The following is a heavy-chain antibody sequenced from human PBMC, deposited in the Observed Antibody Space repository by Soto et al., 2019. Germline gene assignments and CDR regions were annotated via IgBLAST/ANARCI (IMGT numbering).Heavy chain of an antibody. Sequence: QVQLVQSGAEVKKPGASVRVSCKASGYTFTGYAMHWVRQAPGQRLEWMGWINAGNGNTKYSQKFQGRVTITRDTSASTAYMELSSLRSEDTAVYYCAGGGSSSWYAFCDYWGQGTLVTVSS. CDR3: AGGGSSSWYAFCDY. CDR2: INAGNGNT. CDR1: GYTFTGYA. D-gene: IGHD6-13*01. J-gene: IGHJ4*02. V-gene: IGHV1-3*01.